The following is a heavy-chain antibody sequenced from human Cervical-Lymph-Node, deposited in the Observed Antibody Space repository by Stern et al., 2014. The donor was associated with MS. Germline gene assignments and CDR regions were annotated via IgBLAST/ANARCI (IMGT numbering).Heavy chain of an antibody. CDR2: IYYGGRT. D-gene: IGHD6-6*01. CDR3: ARHKPSPLSSPRPLDY. Sequence: QLQLQESGPGLLKPSETLSLTCTVSGGSITSSYHWGWIRQPPGKGLEWIGTIYYGGRTYYNPSLKSRHSLSVDTSKSQFSLMLTSVTASDTAVYYCARHKPSPLSSPRPLDYWGQGTLVAVSS. V-gene: IGHV4-39*01. CDR1: GGSITSSYH. J-gene: IGHJ4*02.